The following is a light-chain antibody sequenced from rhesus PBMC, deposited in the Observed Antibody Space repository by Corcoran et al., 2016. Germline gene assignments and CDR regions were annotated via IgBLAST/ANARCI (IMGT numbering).Light chain of an antibody. V-gene: IGKV1-74*01. CDR2: AAS. CDR3: QHSYGTPLT. CDR1: ENVNNY. J-gene: IGKJ4*01. Sequence: DIQMTQSPSSLSASVGDRVTITCRASENVNNYLHWYQQKPGKAPKLLISAASHLQSGVPSRFSGSGTGTDYTFTISSLQPEDVATYSCQHSYGTPLTFGGGTKVEIK.